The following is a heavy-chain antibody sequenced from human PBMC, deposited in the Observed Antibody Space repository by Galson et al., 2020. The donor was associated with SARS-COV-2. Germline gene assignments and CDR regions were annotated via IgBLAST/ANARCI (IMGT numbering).Heavy chain of an antibody. CDR1: GFTLSTYW. V-gene: IGHV3-74*01. CDR2: INSDGSSR. Sequence: GGSLRLSCAASGFTLSTYWMHWVRQAPGKGLVWVSRINSDGSSRSYADSVTGRFTISRDNAKNTLTLQTNSLRAEDTAICYCAKKYYYDSSGPLDAFDIWCQGTMGTVSS. J-gene: IGHJ3*02. D-gene: IGHD3-22*01. CDR3: AKKYYYDSSGPLDAFDI.